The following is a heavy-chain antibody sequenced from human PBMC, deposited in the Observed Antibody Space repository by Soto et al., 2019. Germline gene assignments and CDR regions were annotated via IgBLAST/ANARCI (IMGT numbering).Heavy chain of an antibody. CDR3: ARGHSAAAAGRRYYYYGMDV. Sequence: ASVKVSCKASGYTFTSYYMHWVRQAPGQGLEWMGIINPSGGSTSYAQKFQGRVTMTRDTSTSTVYMELSSLRSEDTAVYYCARGHSAAAAGRRYYYYGMDVWGQGTTVTVSS. CDR1: GYTFTSYY. D-gene: IGHD6-13*01. V-gene: IGHV1-46*01. CDR2: INPSGGST. J-gene: IGHJ6*02.